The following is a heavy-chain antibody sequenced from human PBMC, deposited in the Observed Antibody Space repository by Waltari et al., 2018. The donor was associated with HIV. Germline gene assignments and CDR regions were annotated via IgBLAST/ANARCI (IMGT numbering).Heavy chain of an antibody. CDR3: ARGITRGHSSGLSWFDP. CDR1: GNTFTSYD. V-gene: IGHV1-8*01. D-gene: IGHD5-18*01. Sequence: QVQLVQSGAEVQKPGASVKVSCKASGNTFTSYDINWVPQSTGQGLEWMGWKNPNSGNTGYAQKFQGRVTMTRNTAISTAYMELSSLRFEDTAVYNCARGITRGHSSGLSWFDPWGQGTQVTVSS. CDR2: KNPNSGNT. J-gene: IGHJ5*02.